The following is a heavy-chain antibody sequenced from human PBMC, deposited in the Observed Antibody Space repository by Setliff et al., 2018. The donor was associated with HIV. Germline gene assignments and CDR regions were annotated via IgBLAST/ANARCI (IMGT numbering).Heavy chain of an antibody. J-gene: IGHJ6*03. D-gene: IGHD3-16*01. CDR1: GGSIGSGSHY. CDR3: ASRSSYVPLYYYYMDV. V-gene: IGHV4-61*09. CDR2: IYTTGST. Sequence: SETLSLTCTVSGGSIGSGSHYWSWIRQPAGKGLEWIGHIYTTGSTNYNPSLKSRVTISADTSNNQFSLRLTSMTAADTAVYYCASRSSYVPLYYYYMDVWGKGTTVTVSS.